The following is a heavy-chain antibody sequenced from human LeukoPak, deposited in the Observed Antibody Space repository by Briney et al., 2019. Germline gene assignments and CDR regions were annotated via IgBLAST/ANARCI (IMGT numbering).Heavy chain of an antibody. V-gene: IGHV3-7*04. Sequence: GGSLRLSCAASGFTLSNYWMTWVRQAPGKGLEWVANIKHDGTETKYVDSVKGRFTISRDNAKNSLYLQMNSLRAEDTAVYFCARGRYSSGWYHDFWGQGALVTVSS. D-gene: IGHD6-19*01. CDR1: GFTLSNYW. CDR3: ARGRYSSGWYHDF. J-gene: IGHJ4*02. CDR2: IKHDGTET.